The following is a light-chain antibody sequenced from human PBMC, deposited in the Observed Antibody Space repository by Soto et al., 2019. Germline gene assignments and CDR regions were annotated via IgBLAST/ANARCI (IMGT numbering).Light chain of an antibody. Sequence: QSVLTQPASVSGSPGQSITISCTGTSSDVGSYNLVSWYQQHPGKAPKLMIYEGNKRPSGVSNRFSGSKSDNTASLTISGLQTEDEADYYCCSYAGTNTFVFGTGTKLTVL. CDR3: CSYAGTNTFV. J-gene: IGLJ1*01. CDR2: EGN. CDR1: SSDVGSYNL. V-gene: IGLV2-23*01.